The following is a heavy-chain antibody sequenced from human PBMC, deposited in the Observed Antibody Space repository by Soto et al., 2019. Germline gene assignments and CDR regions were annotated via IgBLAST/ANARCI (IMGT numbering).Heavy chain of an antibody. Sequence: GGSLRLSCAASGFTLRNYEMNWVRQAPGKGLEWISKISGSNNNIYYADSVRGRFTISRDNARNSLYLQMNSLRAEDTAIYYCASERLCGADCYFFDNWGQGTQVTVSS. D-gene: IGHD2-21*02. CDR3: ASERLCGADCYFFDN. CDR2: ISGSNNNI. V-gene: IGHV3-48*03. J-gene: IGHJ4*02. CDR1: GFTLRNYE.